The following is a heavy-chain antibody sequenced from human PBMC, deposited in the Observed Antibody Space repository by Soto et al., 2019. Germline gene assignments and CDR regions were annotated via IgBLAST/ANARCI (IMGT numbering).Heavy chain of an antibody. J-gene: IGHJ5*02. CDR1: SGSISSGGYS. V-gene: IGHV4-30-2*01. D-gene: IGHD2-15*01. CDR2: IYHSGNT. Sequence: QLQLQESGSGLVQPSQTLSLTCAVSSGSISSGGYSWTWIRQPPGKGLEWIGYIYHSGNTYYNPSLKSRVTISLDRSRNQFSLRLTSVTAADTAVYYCARFRGVVYGFDPWGQGTLVTVSS. CDR3: ARFRGVVYGFDP.